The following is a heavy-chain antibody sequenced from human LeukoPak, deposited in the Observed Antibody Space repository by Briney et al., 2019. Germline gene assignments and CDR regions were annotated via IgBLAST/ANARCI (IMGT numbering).Heavy chain of an antibody. CDR2: INPSGGST. D-gene: IGHD3-3*01. Sequence: ASVKVSCKASGYTFTSYYMHWVRQAPGQGLEWMGIINPSGGSTSYAQKFQGRVTMTRDTSTSTVYMELSSLRSEDTAVYYCARGYYDFWSGPNGRFDPWGQGTLVTASS. CDR1: GYTFTSYY. J-gene: IGHJ5*02. CDR3: ARGYYDFWSGPNGRFDP. V-gene: IGHV1-46*03.